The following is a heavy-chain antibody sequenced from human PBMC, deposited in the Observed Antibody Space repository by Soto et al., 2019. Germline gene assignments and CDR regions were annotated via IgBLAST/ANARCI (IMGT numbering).Heavy chain of an antibody. V-gene: IGHV4-59*01. J-gene: IGHJ6*02. CDR3: ARVVGAPGYSSSWYEGLDYYYYGMDV. CDR2: IYYSGST. Sequence: SETLSLTCTVSGGSISSYYWSWIRQPPGKGLEWIGYIYYSGSTNYNPSLKSRVTIPVDTSKNQFTLKLSSVTAADTAVYYCARVVGAPGYSSSWYEGLDYYYYGMDVWGQGTTVTVSS. CDR1: GGSISSYY. D-gene: IGHD6-13*01.